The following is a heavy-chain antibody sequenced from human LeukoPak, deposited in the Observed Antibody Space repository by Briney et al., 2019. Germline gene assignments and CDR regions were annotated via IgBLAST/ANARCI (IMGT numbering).Heavy chain of an antibody. CDR3: ARDYDYVWGSYRHTPYDAFDI. CDR2: ISSSSSYI. D-gene: IGHD3-16*02. J-gene: IGHJ3*02. Sequence: PGGSLRLSCAASGFIFSTYSMNWVRQAPGKGLEWVSSISSSSSYIYYADSVKGRFTISRDNAKNSLYLQMNSLRTEDTAVYYCARDYDYVWGSYRHTPYDAFDIWGQGTMVTVSS. CDR1: GFIFSTYS. V-gene: IGHV3-21*01.